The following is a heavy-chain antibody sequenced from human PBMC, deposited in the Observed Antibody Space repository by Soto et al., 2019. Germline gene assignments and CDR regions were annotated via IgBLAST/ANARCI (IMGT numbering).Heavy chain of an antibody. J-gene: IGHJ4*02. D-gene: IGHD3-16*02. CDR2: ISYDGSNK. CDR1: GFTFSSYA. V-gene: IGHV3-30-3*01. Sequence: QEQLVESGGGVVQPGRSLRLSCAASGFTFSSYAMHWVRQAPGKGLEWVAVISYDGSNKYYADSVKGRFTISRDNSKNTLYLQMNSLRAEDTAVYYSVRASYYFDYWGQGTLVTVSS. CDR3: VRASYYFDY.